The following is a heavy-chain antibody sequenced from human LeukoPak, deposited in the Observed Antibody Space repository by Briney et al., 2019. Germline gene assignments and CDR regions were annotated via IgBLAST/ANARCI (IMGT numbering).Heavy chain of an antibody. CDR3: TTAGIVGATRRAFDI. CDR1: GFTFSNAW. Sequence: GGSLRLSCAASGFTFSNAWMSWVRQAPGKGLEWVGRIKSKTDGGTTDYAAPVKGRFTISRDDSKNTLYLQMNSLKTEDTAVYYCTTAGIVGATRRAFDIWGQGTMVTVSS. CDR2: IKSKTDGGTT. J-gene: IGHJ3*02. V-gene: IGHV3-15*01. D-gene: IGHD1-26*01.